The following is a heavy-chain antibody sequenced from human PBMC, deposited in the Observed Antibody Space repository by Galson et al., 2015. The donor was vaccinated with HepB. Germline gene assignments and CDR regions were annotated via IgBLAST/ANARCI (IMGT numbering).Heavy chain of an antibody. V-gene: IGHV3-64D*06. CDR3: VKPFSAGGGY. J-gene: IGHJ4*02. CDR1: GFTFNTYP. D-gene: IGHD6-13*01. Sequence: SLRLSCAASGFTFNTYPMHWVRQAPGKGLEYVSAISTNGGSIYYADSVKGRFTISRDNSKNTLYLQMSSLRAEDTAVYYCVKPFSAGGGYWGQGTLVTVSS. CDR2: ISTNGGSI.